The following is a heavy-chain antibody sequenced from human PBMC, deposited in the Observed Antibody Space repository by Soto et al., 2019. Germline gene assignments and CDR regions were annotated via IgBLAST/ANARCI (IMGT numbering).Heavy chain of an antibody. CDR3: ARGNDYGDYYFDY. J-gene: IGHJ4*02. CDR2: IYYSGST. CDR1: GGSISGYY. Sequence: SETLSLTCTVSGGSISGYYWSWIRQPPGKGLEWIGYIYYSGSTNYNPSLKSRVTISVDTSKNQFSLKLSSVTAADTAVYYCARGNDYGDYYFDYWGQGTLVTVSS. V-gene: IGHV4-59*01. D-gene: IGHD4-17*01.